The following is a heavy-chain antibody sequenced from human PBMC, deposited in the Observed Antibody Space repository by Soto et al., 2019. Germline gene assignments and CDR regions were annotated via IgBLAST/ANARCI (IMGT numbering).Heavy chain of an antibody. D-gene: IGHD4-17*01. CDR2: TRNKVNSDTT. J-gene: IGHJ6*02. CDR1: GFIFSYHY. V-gene: IGHV3-72*01. CDR3: AREXAMTTGVSYDYYYYGMDV. Sequence: SGGSLRLSCAASGFIFSYHYMDWVRQAPGKGLEWVGRTRNKVNSDTTKYAASVKGRFTISRDDSKNSLHLQMNSLQTEDTAVYYCAREXAMTTGVSYDYYYYGMDVWGQGTTVTVS.